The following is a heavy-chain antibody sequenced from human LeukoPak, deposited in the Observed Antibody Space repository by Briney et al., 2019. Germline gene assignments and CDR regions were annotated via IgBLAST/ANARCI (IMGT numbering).Heavy chain of an antibody. CDR1: GLSVSSDW. V-gene: IGHV3-74*01. Sequence: GGSLRLSCAASGLSVSSDWIHWVRHAPGKGLVWVSRINSDGSSTSYADSVKGRFTISRDNAKNTLYLQMNSLKAEDTAVYYCARESVKGAFDIWGRGTMVTVSS. CDR2: INSDGSST. J-gene: IGHJ3*02. CDR3: ARESVKGAFDI. D-gene: IGHD4-17*01.